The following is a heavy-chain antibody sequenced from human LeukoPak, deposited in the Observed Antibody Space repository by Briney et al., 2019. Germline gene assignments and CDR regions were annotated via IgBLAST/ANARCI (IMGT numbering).Heavy chain of an antibody. J-gene: IGHJ4*02. Sequence: PGGSLRLSCVASGFIFDDYGMTWVRQAPGKGLEWVSSIKWNGGVTAFRDSVKGRFTISRDNAKNSLYLQMNSLRAGDTAVYYCARTIEMATISYFDYWGQGTLVTVSS. D-gene: IGHD5-24*01. CDR3: ARTIEMATISYFDY. CDR2: IKWNGGVT. V-gene: IGHV3-20*04. CDR1: GFIFDDYG.